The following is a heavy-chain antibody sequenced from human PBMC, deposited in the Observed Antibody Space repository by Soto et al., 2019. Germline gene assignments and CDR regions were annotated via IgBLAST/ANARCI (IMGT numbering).Heavy chain of an antibody. CDR2: ISGSETTT. V-gene: IGHV3-23*01. CDR3: AKPIVLLIYASDY. J-gene: IGHJ4*02. D-gene: IGHD2-8*01. Sequence: GGSLRLSCVASGFTFKNYAMSWVRQGPGKGLEWVSAISGSETTTYYADSVKGRFTISRDNSKNTLYLQMNSLRAEDTGVYYCAKPIVLLIYASDYWGQGTVVTVSS. CDR1: GFTFKNYA.